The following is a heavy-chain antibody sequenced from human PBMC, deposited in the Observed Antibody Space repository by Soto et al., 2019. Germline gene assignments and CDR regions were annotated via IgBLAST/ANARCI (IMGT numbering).Heavy chain of an antibody. J-gene: IGHJ4*02. CDR1: GFTFSNYG. Sequence: QVQLVESGGGVVQPGRSLRLSCAASGFTFSNYGMHWVRQAPGKGLEWVAVISYHGSDKYYVDSVKGRFTISRDNSKNTLYLQMDSLRAEDTAVYYCAKDHLTTTVTTVGYWGQGTLVTGSS. D-gene: IGHD4-17*01. V-gene: IGHV3-30*18. CDR2: ISYHGSDK. CDR3: AKDHLTTTVTTVGY.